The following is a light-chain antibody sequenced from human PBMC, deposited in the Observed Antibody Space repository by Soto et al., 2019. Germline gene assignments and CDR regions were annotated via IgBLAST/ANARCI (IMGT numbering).Light chain of an antibody. J-gene: IGLJ3*02. CDR3: AAWDDSLNGWV. CDR1: SSNIGSNM. V-gene: IGLV1-44*01. CDR2: SNN. Sequence: QSVLTQPPSASGTPGQRVTISCSGSSSNIGSNMVNWYQHLPGTAPKLLIYSNNQRPSGVPDGFSGSKSGTSASLAISGLQSEDEADYYCAAWDDSLNGWVFGGGTKLTVL.